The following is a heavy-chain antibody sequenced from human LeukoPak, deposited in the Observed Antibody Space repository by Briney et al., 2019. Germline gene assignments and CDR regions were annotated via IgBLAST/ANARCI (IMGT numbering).Heavy chain of an antibody. Sequence: PGGSLRLSCAASGFTFSSYSMNWVRQAPGKGLEWVSSISSSSIYIFYAGSVKGRFTISRDNAKNSLYLQMNSLRAEDTAVYYCARGATMVRGVINTTPFDYWGQGTLVTVSS. CDR1: GFTFSSYS. V-gene: IGHV3-21*04. D-gene: IGHD3-10*01. CDR3: ARGATMVRGVINTTPFDY. J-gene: IGHJ4*02. CDR2: ISSSSIYI.